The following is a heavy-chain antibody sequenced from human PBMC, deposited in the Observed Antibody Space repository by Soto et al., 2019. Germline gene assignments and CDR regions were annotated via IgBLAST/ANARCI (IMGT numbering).Heavy chain of an antibody. D-gene: IGHD3-3*01. J-gene: IGHJ6*02. CDR1: GFTFSNAW. CDR2: IKSKTDGGTT. V-gene: IGHV3-15*07. CDR3: TTDQAPRGDDFWSGYYTQPYYGMDV. Sequence: PGGSLRLSCAASGFTFSNAWMNWVRQALGKGLEWVGRIKSKTDGGTTDYAAPVKGRFTISRDDSKNTLYLQMNSLKTVDTVVYYCTTDQAPRGDDFWSGYYTQPYYGMDVWGQGTTVTVSS.